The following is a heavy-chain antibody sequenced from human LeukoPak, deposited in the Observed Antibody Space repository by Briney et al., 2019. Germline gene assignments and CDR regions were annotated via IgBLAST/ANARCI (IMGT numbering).Heavy chain of an antibody. CDR2: INWNGGST. J-gene: IGHJ4*02. CDR1: RFTPDDYG. Sequence: GGSLRLSCAASRFTPDDYGMSWVLQAPGKGLEWVSGINWNGGSTGYADSVKGRFTIYRDNAKNSLYLQMNSLRAEDTAVYYCARDFAFRGRYSYGYSYFDYWGQGTLVTVSS. D-gene: IGHD5-18*01. V-gene: IGHV3-20*04. CDR3: ARDFAFRGRYSYGYSYFDY.